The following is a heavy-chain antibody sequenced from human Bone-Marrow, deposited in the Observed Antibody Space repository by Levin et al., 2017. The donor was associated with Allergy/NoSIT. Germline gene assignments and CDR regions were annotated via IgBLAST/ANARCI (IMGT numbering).Heavy chain of an antibody. CDR3: SRVPAYLKGSDGGPY. J-gene: IGHJ4*02. CDR1: CGSIRSGGYY. Sequence: SQTLSLPCTVSCGSIRSGGYYWSWIRQHPGKGLEWIGYIYYSGSTYYNPSLKSRVSISVDTSKNQFSLKLSSVTAADTAVYYCSRVPAYLKGSDGGPYWGQGTLVTVSS. CDR2: IYYSGST. V-gene: IGHV4-31*03. D-gene: IGHD6-25*01.